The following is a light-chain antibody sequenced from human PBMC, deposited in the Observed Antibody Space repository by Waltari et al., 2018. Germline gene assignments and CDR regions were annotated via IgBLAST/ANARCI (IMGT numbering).Light chain of an antibody. CDR3: SSYTSSSTLGV. CDR2: EVS. V-gene: IGLV2-14*01. CDR1: SSDVGGYNY. J-gene: IGLJ2*01. Sequence: QSALTQPASVSGSPGQSITNSCTGTSSDVGGYNYGSWYQQPPGKAPKLMIYEVSKRPSGVSNLLSGSKAGTTASLTISGLQAEDEADYYCSSYTSSSTLGVFGGGTKLTVL.